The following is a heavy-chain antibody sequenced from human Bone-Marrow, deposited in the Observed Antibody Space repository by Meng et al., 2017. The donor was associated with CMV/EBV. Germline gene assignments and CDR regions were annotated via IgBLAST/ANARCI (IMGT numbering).Heavy chain of an antibody. CDR3: VRNAGD. J-gene: IGHJ4*02. CDR2: ISYDGSNK. V-gene: IGHV3-30*04. Sequence: GESLKISCAASGFTFSSYAMHWVRQAPGKGLEWVAVISYDGSNKYYADSVKGRFIISRDNSRNTLYLVMNSLRAEDTAIYYCVRNAGDWGQGTLVTVSS. CDR1: GFTFSSYA. D-gene: IGHD1-1*01.